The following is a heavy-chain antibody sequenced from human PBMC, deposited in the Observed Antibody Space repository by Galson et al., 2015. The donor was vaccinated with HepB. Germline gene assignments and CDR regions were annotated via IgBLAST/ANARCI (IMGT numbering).Heavy chain of an antibody. V-gene: IGHV3-7*03. D-gene: IGHD3-3*01. CDR3: ARLTYYEFWSGYSQYNWFDP. Sequence: SLRLSCAASGFTFSSYWMSWVRQAPVKGLEWVANIKQDGSEKYYVDSVKGRFTISRYNAKNSLYLQMNSLRAEDTAVYYCARLTYYEFWSGYSQYNWFDPWGQGTLVTVSS. J-gene: IGHJ5*02. CDR1: GFTFSSYW. CDR2: IKQDGSEK.